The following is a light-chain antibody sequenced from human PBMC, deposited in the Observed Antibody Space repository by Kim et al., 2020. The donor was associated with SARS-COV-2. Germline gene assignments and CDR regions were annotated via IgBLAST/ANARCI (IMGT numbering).Light chain of an antibody. Sequence: LLPGERATLFCRASQSVSSSYLAWYQQKPGQPPRLLINGASSRATGIPDRFSGSGSGTDFTLTINRLEPEDFAVYSCQQYGSSPLTFGGGTKVEI. V-gene: IGKV3-20*01. CDR1: QSVSSSY. J-gene: IGKJ4*01. CDR3: QQYGSSPLT. CDR2: GAS.